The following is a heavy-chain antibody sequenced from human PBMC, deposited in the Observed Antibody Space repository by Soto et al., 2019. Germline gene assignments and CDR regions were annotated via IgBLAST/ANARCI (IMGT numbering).Heavy chain of an antibody. J-gene: IGHJ4*02. CDR2: MNPHSGDT. V-gene: IGHV1-8*01. Sequence: QVQLVQSGAEVKKPGASVKVSCKASGYTFVNYEINWVRQATGQGLEWLGWMNPHSGDTFYARNFQGRVTMTRNTSITTAYMELNSLKSEDTAVYYCARQQAMDYWGQGTLVTVSS. CDR1: GYTFVNYE. CDR3: ARQQAMDY.